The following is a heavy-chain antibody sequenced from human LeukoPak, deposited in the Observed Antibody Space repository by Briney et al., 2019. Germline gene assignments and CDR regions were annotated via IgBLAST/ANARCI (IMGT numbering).Heavy chain of an antibody. CDR1: GSSIYSHH. V-gene: IGHV4-59*11. Sequence: SETLSLTCTVSGSSIYSHHWSWIRQPPGKGQEWIGYIFYTGSTNYNPSLNSRVTISVDTLKNQFSLKLNSVTAADTAVYYCARGSNWFDPWGQGTLVTVSS. J-gene: IGHJ5*02. CDR3: ARGSNWFDP. CDR2: IFYTGST.